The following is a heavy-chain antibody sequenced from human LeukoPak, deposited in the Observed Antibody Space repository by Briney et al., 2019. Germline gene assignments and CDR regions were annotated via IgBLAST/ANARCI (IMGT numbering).Heavy chain of an antibody. CDR1: GGSISGYY. J-gene: IGHJ4*02. V-gene: IGHV4-59*01. CDR2: IYNSGNT. D-gene: IGHD4-17*01. Sequence: SETLSLTCTVSGGSISGYYWSWIRQPPGEGLEWIGYIYNSGNTNYNPSLKSRVTISVDTSTNQFSLKLTSVTAADTAVYYCARDDYGDYNYYWGQGTLVTVSS. CDR3: ARDDYGDYNYY.